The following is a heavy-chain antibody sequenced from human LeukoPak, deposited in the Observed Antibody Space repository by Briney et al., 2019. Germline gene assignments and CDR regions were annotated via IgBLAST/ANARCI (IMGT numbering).Heavy chain of an antibody. CDR3: TTTYSQAYLNY. D-gene: IGHD2-15*01. CDR2: IKSKVNGGTT. V-gene: IGHV3-15*05. CDR1: GFTFSNAW. J-gene: IGHJ4*02. Sequence: KAGGSLRLSCAASGFTFSNAWMNWVRLAPGKGLEWIGRIKSKVNGGTTDYAAPVKGRFTISRDDSKNTLFLLMNSLKTEDTAVYYCTTTYSQAYLNYWGQGTLVTVSS.